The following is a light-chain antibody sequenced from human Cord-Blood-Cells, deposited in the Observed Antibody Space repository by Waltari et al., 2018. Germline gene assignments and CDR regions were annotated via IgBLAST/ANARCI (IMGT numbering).Light chain of an antibody. CDR3: SAYTSSSTWV. CDR1: SSDLGGYNS. V-gene: IGLV2-14*03. CDR2: DVS. J-gene: IGLJ3*02. Sequence: QSALTPPASGSGSPGQPITISFTGTSSDLGGYNSASWYQQHPSKAPKRMIYDVSKRPSGVSNRFSGSKSGNTASLTISGLQAEDEADYYCSAYTSSSTWVFGGGTKLTVL.